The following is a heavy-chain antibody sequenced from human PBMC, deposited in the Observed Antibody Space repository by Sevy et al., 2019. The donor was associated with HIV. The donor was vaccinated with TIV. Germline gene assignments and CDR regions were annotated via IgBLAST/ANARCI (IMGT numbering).Heavy chain of an antibody. V-gene: IGHV4-38-2*02. CDR1: GYSVSSGYY. D-gene: IGHD1-1*01. Sequence: SETLSLTCTVSGYSVSSGYYWGWIRQPPGKGLEWVGHMHQTGTNYYNSSLRSRVTVSMDKSKNQFSLSLTSVTAADTAVYYCARDGTRIGEGIDYRGQGILVTVSS. J-gene: IGHJ4*02. CDR2: MHQTGTN. CDR3: ARDGTRIGEGIDY.